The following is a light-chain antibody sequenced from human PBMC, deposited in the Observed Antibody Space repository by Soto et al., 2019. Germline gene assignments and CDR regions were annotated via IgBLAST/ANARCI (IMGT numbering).Light chain of an antibody. J-gene: IGKJ4*01. V-gene: IGKV1-39*01. CDR3: QQSYSTPQT. Sequence: DIRMTQSPSSLSASVGDRVTIPCRASQSISNYLNWYQQKPGKAPKLLIHTTSSLQSGVPSRFSGSGTGTDFTLTISSLQPEDFATYYCQQSYSTPQTFGGGTKVEI. CDR1: QSISNY. CDR2: TTS.